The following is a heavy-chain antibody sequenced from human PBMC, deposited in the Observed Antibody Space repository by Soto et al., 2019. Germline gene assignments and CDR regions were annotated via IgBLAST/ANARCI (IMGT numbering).Heavy chain of an antibody. CDR1: GYTFTRHG. V-gene: IGHV1-18*04. CDR2: ITVGSGNT. CDR3: ARPSSYGSYYYFDL. D-gene: IGHD1-26*01. J-gene: IGHJ4*02. Sequence: KPVRASVKVSCKASGYTFTRHGLTLLRQAPGQGPEWMGWITVGSGNTHYAQKFQGRVSMATDTSTSTAYMELWSLRSDDTAVYYCARPSSYGSYYYFDLWGQGTPVTVS.